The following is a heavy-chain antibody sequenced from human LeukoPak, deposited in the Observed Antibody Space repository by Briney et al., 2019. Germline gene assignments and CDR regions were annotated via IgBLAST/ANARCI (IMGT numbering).Heavy chain of an antibody. D-gene: IGHD2-2*02. V-gene: IGHV3-23*01. CDR2: ISGCGDST. Sequence: GGSLRLSCAASGFTFSSYAMSWVRRAPGKWLEWVSAISGCGDSTYYADSVKGRFSISRDDSKNTVHLQMNSLRAEDTAVYYCAKVDCGTSSCYKWGQGTLVTVSS. CDR1: GFTFSSYA. J-gene: IGHJ4*02. CDR3: AKVDCGTSSCYK.